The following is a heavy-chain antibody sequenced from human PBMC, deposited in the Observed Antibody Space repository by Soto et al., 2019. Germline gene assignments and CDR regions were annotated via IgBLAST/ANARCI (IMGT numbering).Heavy chain of an antibody. Sequence: TLSLTCAVYGGSFSGYYWSWIRQPPGKGLEWIGEINHSGSTNYNPSLKSRVTISVDTSKNQFSLKLSSVTAADTAVYYCARSLVDTAMVEDYWGQGTLVTVSS. CDR3: ARSLVDTAMVEDY. J-gene: IGHJ4*02. D-gene: IGHD5-18*01. V-gene: IGHV4-34*01. CDR1: GGSFSGYY. CDR2: INHSGST.